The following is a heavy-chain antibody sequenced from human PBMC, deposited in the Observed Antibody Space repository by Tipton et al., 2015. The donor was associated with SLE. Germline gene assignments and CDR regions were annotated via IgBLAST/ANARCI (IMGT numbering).Heavy chain of an antibody. CDR3: ARTPYYGSGSYYAFDY. D-gene: IGHD3-10*01. Sequence: TLSPTCIVSGGSISSDYWSWIRQPPGKGLEWIGYIYYSGSTNYNPSLKSRVTISVDTSKNQFSLKLSSVTAADTAVYYCARTPYYGSGSYYAFDYWGQGTLVTVSS. V-gene: IGHV4-59*01. J-gene: IGHJ4*02. CDR1: GGSISSDY. CDR2: IYYSGST.